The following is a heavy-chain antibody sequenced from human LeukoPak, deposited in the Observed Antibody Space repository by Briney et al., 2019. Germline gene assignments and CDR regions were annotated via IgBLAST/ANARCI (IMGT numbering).Heavy chain of an antibody. D-gene: IGHD2-2*02. CDR2: ISYDGSNK. Sequence: GGSLRLSCAASGFTFSSYAMHWVRQAPGKGLEWVAVISYDGSNKYYADSVKGRFTISRDNSKNTLYLQMNSLRAEDTAVYYCARVRAAYCTSTSCYTGYFDYWGQGTLVTVSS. CDR3: ARVRAAYCTSTSCYTGYFDY. V-gene: IGHV3-30-3*01. CDR1: GFTFSSYA. J-gene: IGHJ4*02.